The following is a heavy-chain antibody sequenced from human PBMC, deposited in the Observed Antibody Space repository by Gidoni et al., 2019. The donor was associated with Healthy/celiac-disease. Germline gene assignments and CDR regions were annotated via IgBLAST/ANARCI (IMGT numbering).Heavy chain of an antibody. V-gene: IGHV3-9*01. Sequence: EVQLVESGGGLVQPGRSLRLSCAASGFTFDDYAMTWVRQAPGKGLEWVSGISWNSGSIGYADSVKGRFTISRDNAKNSLYLQMNSLRAEDTALYYCAKDGGHDYSNYYGMDVWGQGTTVTVSS. CDR3: AKDGGHDYSNYYGMDV. CDR1: GFTFDDYA. CDR2: ISWNSGSI. J-gene: IGHJ6*02. D-gene: IGHD4-4*01.